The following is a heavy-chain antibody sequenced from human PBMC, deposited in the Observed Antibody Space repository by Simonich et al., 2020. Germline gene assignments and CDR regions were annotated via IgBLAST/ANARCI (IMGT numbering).Heavy chain of an antibody. CDR1: GFTFSSYA. V-gene: IGHV3-23*01. Sequence: GGGLVQPGGSLRLSCAASGFTFSSYAMSWVRQAPGQGLEWVSAFSGSGGSTYYADSVKGRFTISRDNSKNTLYLQMNSLRAEDTAVYYCAKDLGERITMIVVVIDAFDIWGQGTMVTVSS. CDR2: FSGSGGST. D-gene: IGHD3-22*01. J-gene: IGHJ3*02. CDR3: AKDLGERITMIVVVIDAFDI.